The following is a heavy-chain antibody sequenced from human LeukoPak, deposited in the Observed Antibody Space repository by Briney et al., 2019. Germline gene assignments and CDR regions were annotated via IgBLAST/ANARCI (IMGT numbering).Heavy chain of an antibody. J-gene: IGHJ2*01. V-gene: IGHV6-1*01. D-gene: IGHD1-26*01. Sequence: SQTLSLTCAISGDSVSSNSAAWNWIRQSPSRGLEWLGRTYYRSKWYNDYAVSVKNRITINPDTSKNQFSLQLNSVTPEDTAVYYCARALRRGSYFLRIWWYFDLWGRGTLVTVSS. CDR1: GDSVSSNSAA. CDR3: ARALRRGSYFLRIWWYFDL. CDR2: TYYRSKWYN.